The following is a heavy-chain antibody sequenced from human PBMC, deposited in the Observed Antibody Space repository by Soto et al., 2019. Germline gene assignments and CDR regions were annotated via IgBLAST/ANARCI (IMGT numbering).Heavy chain of an antibody. CDR1: GVTFSSET. CDR2: IIPLFGTA. Sequence: GASVKVSCKASGVTFSSETLGWVRQAPGQGLEWVGGIIPLFGTASYAQKFQGRVTITADESTSTVYMELSSLRSDDTAVYFGATELGENPASPFDAWGQGTLVTVSS. D-gene: IGHD3-10*01. CDR3: ATELGENPASPFDA. V-gene: IGHV1-69*13. J-gene: IGHJ4*02.